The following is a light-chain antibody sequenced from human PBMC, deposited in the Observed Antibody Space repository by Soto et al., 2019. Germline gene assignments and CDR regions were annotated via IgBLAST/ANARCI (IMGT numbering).Light chain of an antibody. CDR3: CSYAGSYTFV. V-gene: IGLV2-11*01. CDR2: AVS. J-gene: IGLJ2*01. Sequence: QSALTQPRSVSGSPGQSVTISCTGTSSDVGGYNYVSWYQQHPGKAPKLMIYAVSKRPSGVPDRFSGSKSGNTASLTISGLQAEDEADYYCCSYAGSYTFVFAGGTKLTVL. CDR1: SSDVGGYNY.